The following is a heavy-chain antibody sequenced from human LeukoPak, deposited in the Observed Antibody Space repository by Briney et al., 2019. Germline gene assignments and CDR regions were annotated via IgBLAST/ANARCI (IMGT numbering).Heavy chain of an antibody. CDR2: IYYSGST. Sequence: PSQTLSLTCTVSGGSISSGGYYWSWIRQHPGKGLEWIGYIYYSGSTYYNPSLKSRVTISVDTSENQFSLKLSSVTAADTAVYYCARGLMGAYYDFWSGYPKSPYYGMDVWGQGTTVTVSS. CDR3: ARGLMGAYYDFWSGYPKSPYYGMDV. CDR1: GGSISSGGYY. J-gene: IGHJ6*02. D-gene: IGHD3-3*01. V-gene: IGHV4-31*03.